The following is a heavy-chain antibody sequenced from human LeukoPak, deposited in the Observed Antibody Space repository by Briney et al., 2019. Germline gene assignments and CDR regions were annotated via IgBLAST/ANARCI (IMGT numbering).Heavy chain of an antibody. CDR1: GFTFSDFA. V-gene: IGHV3-23*01. Sequence: GGSLRLSCVASGFTFSDFAMSWVRQTPGKRLEWVASTDGTGGDSYYADAVKGRFTISRDDSRDTLYLQMNSLRAEDTAVYYCASDLQADAFDIWGQGTMVTVSS. J-gene: IGHJ3*02. CDR3: ASDLQADAFDI. CDR2: TDGTGGDS.